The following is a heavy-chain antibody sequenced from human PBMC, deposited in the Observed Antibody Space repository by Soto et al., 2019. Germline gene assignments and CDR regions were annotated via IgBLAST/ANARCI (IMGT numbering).Heavy chain of an antibody. CDR1: GVPITTFY. CDR2: IYYGGST. CDR3: ARGQLLHYQYGLDV. J-gene: IGHJ6*02. V-gene: IGHV4-59*07. D-gene: IGHD3-10*01. Sequence: QVQLQESGPALVRPSDSLSLMCSVSGVPITTFYWSWIRQAPGKGLEYIGYIYYGGSTHYIPAHKSRVTISVDTAKNEFSLNLRSVTAADTAAYYCARGQLLHYQYGLDVWGQGTTVIV.